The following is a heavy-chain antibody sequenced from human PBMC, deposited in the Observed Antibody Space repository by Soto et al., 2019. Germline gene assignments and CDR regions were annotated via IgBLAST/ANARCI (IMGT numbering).Heavy chain of an antibody. D-gene: IGHD3-16*01. V-gene: IGHV4-4*02. CDR1: GGSISTSNW. CDR3: ARAFWGEVGPSFDY. Sequence: SETLSLTCAVSGGSISTSNWWSWVRQPPGKGLEWIGEVYRTGSTNYNPSLESRLTISVDKSKNQFSLKLYSVTAADTAVYYCARAFWGEVGPSFDYWGQGTLVTVSS. J-gene: IGHJ4*02. CDR2: VYRTGST.